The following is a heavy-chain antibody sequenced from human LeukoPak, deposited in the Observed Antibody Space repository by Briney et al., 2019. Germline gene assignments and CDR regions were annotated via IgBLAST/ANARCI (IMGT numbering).Heavy chain of an antibody. D-gene: IGHD3-10*01. V-gene: IGHV5-51*01. Sequence: GASRQISRQGSGSIFTAYWIGWVRQLPGKGLEWMGVFYPGVSDSDTKYSPAFQGQVTISADKSISTAYLQWNSLKASDTAIYYCARRDYYGSGSYWGAFDYWGQGTLVTVSS. J-gene: IGHJ4*02. CDR1: GSIFTAYW. CDR2: FYPGVSDSDT. CDR3: ARRDYYGSGSYWGAFDY.